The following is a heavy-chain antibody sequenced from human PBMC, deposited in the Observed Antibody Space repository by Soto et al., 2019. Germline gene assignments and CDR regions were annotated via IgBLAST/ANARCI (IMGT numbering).Heavy chain of an antibody. V-gene: IGHV1-18*01. CDR3: ARVAVVAATGIGFDY. Sequence: ASVKVSCKASGYTFTSYGISWVRQAPGQGLEWMGWISAYNGNTNYAQKLQGRVTVTTDTSTSTAYMELRSLRSDDTAVYYCARVAVVAATGIGFDYRGQGILVTVSS. D-gene: IGHD2-15*01. CDR2: ISAYNGNT. CDR1: GYTFTSYG. J-gene: IGHJ4*02.